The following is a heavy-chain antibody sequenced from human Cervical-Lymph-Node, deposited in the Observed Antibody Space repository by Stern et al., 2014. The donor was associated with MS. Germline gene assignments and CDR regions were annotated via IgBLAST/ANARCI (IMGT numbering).Heavy chain of an antibody. CDR3: AREGGSVVSIDY. D-gene: IGHD3-10*01. CDR1: GGSISSGGYY. CDR2: IDYSGST. V-gene: IGHV4-31*03. J-gene: IGHJ4*02. Sequence: QLQLQESGPGLVKPSQTLSLTCTVSGGSISSGGYYWSWIRQHPGKGLEWIGYIDYSGSTYYNPSLKSRVTISVDTSKNQFSLKLSSVTAADTAVYYCAREGGSVVSIDYWGQGTLVTVSS.